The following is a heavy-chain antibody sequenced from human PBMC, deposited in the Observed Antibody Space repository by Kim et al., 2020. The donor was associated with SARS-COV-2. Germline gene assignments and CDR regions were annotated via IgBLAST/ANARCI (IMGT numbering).Heavy chain of an antibody. D-gene: IGHD1-26*01. CDR3: ARGGPSKWELGAFDI. CDR1: GGSISSYY. Sequence: SETLSLTCTVSGGSISSYYWSWIRQPAGKGLEWIGRIYTSGSTNYNPSLKSRVTMSVDTSKNQFSLKLSSVTAADTAVYYCARGGPSKWELGAFDIWGQGTMVTVSS. V-gene: IGHV4-4*07. CDR2: IYTSGST. J-gene: IGHJ3*02.